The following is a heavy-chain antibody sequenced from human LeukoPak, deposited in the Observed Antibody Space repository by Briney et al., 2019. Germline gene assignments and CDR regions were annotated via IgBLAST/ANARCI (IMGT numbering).Heavy chain of an antibody. CDR3: ARVISLLEIDYGDYEPFFDY. V-gene: IGHV4-34*01. CDR1: GGSFSGYY. Sequence: PSETLSLTCAVYGGSFSGYYWSWIRQPPGKGLEWIGETHHSGRTNYNPSLKSRVTISVDTSKSQFSLKLSSVTAADTAVYYCARVISLLEIDYGDYEPFFDYWGQGTLVTVSS. CDR2: THHSGRT. D-gene: IGHD4-17*01. J-gene: IGHJ4*02.